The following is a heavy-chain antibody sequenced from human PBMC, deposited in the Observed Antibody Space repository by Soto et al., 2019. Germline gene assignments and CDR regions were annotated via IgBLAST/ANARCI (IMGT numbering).Heavy chain of an antibody. Sequence: QVQLVESGGGVVQPGRSLRLSCAASGFTFSSYGMHWVRQAPGKGLEWVAVIYSGGSTYYADSVKGRFTISRDNSKNTLYLQMNSLRAEDTAVYYCARGPLEQDYGDYELDPWGQGTLVTVSS. D-gene: IGHD4-17*01. CDR3: ARGPLEQDYGDYELDP. CDR1: GFTFSSYG. V-gene: IGHV3-NL1*01. CDR2: IYSGGST. J-gene: IGHJ5*02.